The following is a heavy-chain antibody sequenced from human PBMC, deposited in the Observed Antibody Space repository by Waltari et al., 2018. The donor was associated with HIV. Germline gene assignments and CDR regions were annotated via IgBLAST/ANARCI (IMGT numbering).Heavy chain of an antibody. J-gene: IGHJ4*02. Sequence: QLQLQESGPGLVKPSETLSLTCTVSGGSISSSSYYWGWIRQPPGKGLEWIGSIYYSGSTYYNPSLKSRVTISVDTSKNQFSLKLSSVTAADTAVYYCARVNAARYSSSWYPRYFDYWGQGTLVTVSS. CDR1: GGSISSSSYY. D-gene: IGHD6-13*01. V-gene: IGHV4-39*07. CDR3: ARVNAARYSSSWYPRYFDY. CDR2: IYYSGST.